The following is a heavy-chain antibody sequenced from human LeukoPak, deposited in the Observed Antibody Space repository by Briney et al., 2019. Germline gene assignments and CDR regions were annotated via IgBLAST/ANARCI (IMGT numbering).Heavy chain of an antibody. CDR3: ARDAVHSAGVYDY. J-gene: IGHJ4*02. D-gene: IGHD2-21*01. CDR1: GAAITSAY. CDR2: GFYSGVT. Sequence: SETLSLTCSVSGAAITSAYWSWIRQSPGKGLEWIGYGFYSGVTNYSPSLKSRVTIAVDTSKNHCSLEVTSVTAADTAVYYCARDAVHSAGVYDYWGRGILVTVSS. V-gene: IGHV4-59*13.